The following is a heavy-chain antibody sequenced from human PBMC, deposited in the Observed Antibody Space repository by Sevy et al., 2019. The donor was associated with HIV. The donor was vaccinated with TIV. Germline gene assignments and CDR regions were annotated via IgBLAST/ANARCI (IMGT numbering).Heavy chain of an antibody. D-gene: IGHD2-15*01. CDR1: GFTFDDYA. CDR2: ISWDSDNI. V-gene: IGHV3-9*01. J-gene: IGHJ5*02. Sequence: GGSLRLSCAASGFTFDDYAMHWVRQAPGKGLEWVSGISWDSDNIGYADSVKGRFTISRDNAKNSLYLQMNSLRTEDTALYYCAKDTLRYCSGSRCYTNEFDPWGQGTLVPVSS. CDR3: AKDTLRYCSGSRCYTNEFDP.